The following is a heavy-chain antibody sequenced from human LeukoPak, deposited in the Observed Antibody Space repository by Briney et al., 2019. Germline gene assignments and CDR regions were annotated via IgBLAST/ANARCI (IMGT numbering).Heavy chain of an antibody. CDR2: ISGSGGST. Sequence: PGGSLRLSCAAPGFTFSSYAMSWVRQAPGKGLEWVSAISGSGGSTYYADSVKGRFTISRDNSKNTLYLQMNSLRAEDTAVYYCAKRRYDSSGHFDSWGQGTLVTVSS. J-gene: IGHJ4*02. V-gene: IGHV3-23*01. CDR3: AKRRYDSSGHFDS. D-gene: IGHD3-22*01. CDR1: GFTFSSYA.